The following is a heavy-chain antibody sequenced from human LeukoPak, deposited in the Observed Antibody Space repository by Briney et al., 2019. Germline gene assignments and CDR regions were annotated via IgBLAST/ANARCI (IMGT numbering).Heavy chain of an antibody. D-gene: IGHD3-10*01. CDR3: ARDRAMVRGVSPNYYYYMDV. Sequence: PSETLSLTCTVSGGSISNSSYYWGWIRQPPGKGLEWIGSMYYSGSTYYNPSLKSRATISVDTSKNQFSLKLSSVTAADTAVYYCARDRAMVRGVSPNYYYYMDVWGKGTTVTVSS. CDR2: MYYSGST. J-gene: IGHJ6*03. V-gene: IGHV4-39*07. CDR1: GGSISNSSYY.